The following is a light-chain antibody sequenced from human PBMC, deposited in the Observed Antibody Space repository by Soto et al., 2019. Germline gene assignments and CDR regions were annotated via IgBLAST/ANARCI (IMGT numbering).Light chain of an antibody. CDR2: SDN. J-gene: IGLJ1*01. Sequence: QSVVTQPPSASGTPGQRVTISCSGSSANIGSNTVNWYQQLPGAAPKLLIYSDNQRPSGVPDRFSGSKSGTSASLAISGLQSEDEADYYCAAWDDSQIGYVFGTGTKVTVL. CDR3: AAWDDSQIGYV. CDR1: SANIGSNT. V-gene: IGLV1-44*01.